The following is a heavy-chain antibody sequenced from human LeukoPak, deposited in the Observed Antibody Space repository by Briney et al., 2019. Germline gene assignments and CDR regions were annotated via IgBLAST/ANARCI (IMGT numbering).Heavy chain of an antibody. V-gene: IGHV1-8*01. Sequence: GASVKVSCKASGYTFTSYDINWVRQATGQGLEWMGWMNPNSGNTGYAQKFQGRVTMTRDTSTSTVYMELSSLRSEDTAVYYCARDSLFSGSYGEPGYWGQGTLVTVSS. D-gene: IGHD1-26*01. CDR2: MNPNSGNT. CDR3: ARDSLFSGSYGEPGY. CDR1: GYTFTSYD. J-gene: IGHJ4*02.